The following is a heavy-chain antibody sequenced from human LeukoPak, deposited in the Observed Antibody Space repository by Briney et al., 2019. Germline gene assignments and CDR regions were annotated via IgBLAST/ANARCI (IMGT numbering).Heavy chain of an antibody. CDR1: RFTFDDYG. J-gene: IGHJ4*02. CDR2: IHWNGGST. D-gene: IGHD3-10*01. V-gene: IGHV3-20*04. Sequence: GGSLRLSCAASRFTFDDYGMSWVRQVPGKGLEWGSGIHWNGGSTRYADSVKGQSIISRDNAKNSLYLQVNSLRAEDTALYYCARGDYHGSGRTYFDYWGQGTLVTVSS. CDR3: ARGDYHGSGRTYFDY.